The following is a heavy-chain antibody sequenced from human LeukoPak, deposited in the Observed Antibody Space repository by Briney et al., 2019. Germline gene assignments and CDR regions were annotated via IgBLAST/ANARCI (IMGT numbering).Heavy chain of an antibody. Sequence: GGSLRLPCAASGFTFSSYGMHWVRQAPGKGLEWVAVIWYDGSNKYYADSVKGRFTISRDNSKNTLYLQMNSLRAEDTAVYYCARDFSPIVRGVPLYYYYGMDVWGQGTTVTVSS. CDR3: ARDFSPIVRGVPLYYYYGMDV. J-gene: IGHJ6*02. CDR2: IWYDGSNK. CDR1: GFTFSSYG. D-gene: IGHD3-10*01. V-gene: IGHV3-33*01.